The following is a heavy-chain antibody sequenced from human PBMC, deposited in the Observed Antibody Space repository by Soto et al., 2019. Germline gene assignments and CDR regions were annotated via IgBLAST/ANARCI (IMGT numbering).Heavy chain of an antibody. CDR2: INPYSGGT. D-gene: IGHD3-3*01. V-gene: IGHV1-2*02. CDR1: GYTFTGYY. Sequence: ASVKVSCKASGYTFTGYYMHWVRQAPGQGLEWMGWINPYSGGTNYAQKFQGRVTMTRDTSISTAYMELSRLRSDDTAVYYCARDLGYDFWSGPVGFDPWGQGTLVTVS. CDR3: ARDLGYDFWSGPVGFDP. J-gene: IGHJ5*02.